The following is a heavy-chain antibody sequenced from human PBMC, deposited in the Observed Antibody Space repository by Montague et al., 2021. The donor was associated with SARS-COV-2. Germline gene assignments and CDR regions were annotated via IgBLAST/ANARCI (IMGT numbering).Heavy chain of an antibody. J-gene: IGHJ6*02. CDR3: ASGNRNYYYGMDV. D-gene: IGHD3-10*01. Sequence: SLRLSCAASGFTFSSYSMNWVRQAPGKGLEWVSSISSSSYIYYADSVKGRFTISRDNAKNSLYLQMNSLRAEDTAVYYRASGNRNYYYGMDVWGQGTTVTVSS. CDR2: ISSSSYI. V-gene: IGHV3-21*01. CDR1: GFTFSSYS.